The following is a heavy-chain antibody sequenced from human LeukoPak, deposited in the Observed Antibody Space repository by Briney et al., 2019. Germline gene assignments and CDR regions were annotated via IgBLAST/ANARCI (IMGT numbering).Heavy chain of an antibody. D-gene: IGHD3-3*01. CDR3: ARVQDDFWSGRNYYYYYMDV. CDR1: GGSISSYY. Sequence: SETLSLTCTVSGGSISSYYWSWIRQPAGKGLEWIGRIYTSGSTNYNPSLKSRVTMSVDTSKNQFSLKLSFVTAADTAVYYCARVQDDFWSGRNYYYYYMDVWGKGTTVTVSS. CDR2: IYTSGST. V-gene: IGHV4-4*07. J-gene: IGHJ6*03.